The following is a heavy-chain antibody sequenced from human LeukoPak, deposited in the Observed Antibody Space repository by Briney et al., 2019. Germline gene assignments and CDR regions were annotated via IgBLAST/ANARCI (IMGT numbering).Heavy chain of an antibody. D-gene: IGHD3-22*01. CDR2: ISAYNGNT. V-gene: IGHV1-18*04. J-gene: IGHJ1*01. CDR1: GYTLTGYY. Sequence: ASVKVSCKASGYTLTGYYIHWVRQAPGQGLEWMGWISAYNGNTNYAQKLQGRVTMTTDTSTSTAYMELRSLRSDDTAVYYCASILPEGYYYDSSGYRTEYFQHWGQGTLVTVSS. CDR3: ASILPEGYYYDSSGYRTEYFQH.